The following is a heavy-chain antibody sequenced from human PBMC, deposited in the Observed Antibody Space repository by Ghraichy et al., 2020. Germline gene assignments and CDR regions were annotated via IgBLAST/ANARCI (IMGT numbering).Heavy chain of an antibody. D-gene: IGHD1-26*01. CDR3: ARYLTGLGRYLDY. V-gene: IGHV3-23*01. CDR2: ISVSSAYT. Sequence: GGSLRLSCAASGFTFSNYAMSWVRQAPGKGLEWASGISVSSAYTYYGDSVKGRFTISRDNSKNTLSLQMNSLRAEDTAVYYCARYLTGLGRYLDYWGQGALVTVSS. CDR1: GFTFSNYA. J-gene: IGHJ4*02.